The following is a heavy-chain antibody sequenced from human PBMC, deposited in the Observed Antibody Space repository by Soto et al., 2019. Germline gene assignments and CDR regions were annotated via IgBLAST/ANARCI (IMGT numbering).Heavy chain of an antibody. V-gene: IGHV1-69*01. CDR3: AWGGSGYSWFNEF. Sequence: QEQLVQSGADVKKPGSSVKVSCKASGGLFSSYPISWVRQVPGHGLEWMGGIIPVFPTAYYTQRFQGRVTITADESTNTAYMELGSLRSEDTAMYYCAWGGSGYSWFNEFWGQGNLVTVAS. CDR2: IIPVFPTA. CDR1: GGLFSSYP. D-gene: IGHD3-22*01. J-gene: IGHJ4*02.